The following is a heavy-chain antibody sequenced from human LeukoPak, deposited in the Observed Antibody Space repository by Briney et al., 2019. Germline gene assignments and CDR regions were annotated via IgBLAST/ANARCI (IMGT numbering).Heavy chain of an antibody. D-gene: IGHD3-22*01. V-gene: IGHV4-38-2*02. Sequence: SETLSLTCTVSGYSISSGYYWGWIRQPPGKGLEWIGSIYHSGSTYYNPSLKSRVTISVDTSKNQFSLKLSSVTAADTAVYYCASGTYYYDSSGYYYPFDYWGQGTLVTVSS. J-gene: IGHJ4*02. CDR2: IYHSGST. CDR3: ASGTYYYDSSGYYYPFDY. CDR1: GYSISSGYY.